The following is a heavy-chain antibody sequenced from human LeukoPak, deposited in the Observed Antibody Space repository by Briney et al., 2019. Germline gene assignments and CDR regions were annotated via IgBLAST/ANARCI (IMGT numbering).Heavy chain of an antibody. D-gene: IGHD6-6*01. CDR2: ISSSSSYI. V-gene: IGHV3-21*01. CDR3: ARDRGAAHFDY. Sequence: ETLSLTCTVSGGSISSGGYYWSWIRQAPGKGLEWVSSISSSSSYIYYADSVKGRFTISRDNAKNSLYLQMNSLRAEDTAVYYCARDRGAAHFDYWGQGTLVTVSS. CDR1: GGSISSGGYY. J-gene: IGHJ4*02.